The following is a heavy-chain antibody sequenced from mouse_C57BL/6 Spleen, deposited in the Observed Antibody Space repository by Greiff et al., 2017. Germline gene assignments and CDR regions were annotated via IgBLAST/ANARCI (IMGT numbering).Heavy chain of an antibody. CDR1: GYTFTSYW. V-gene: IGHV1-61*01. Sequence: QVQLQQPGAELVRPGSSVKLSCKASGYTFTSYWMDWVKQRPGQGLEWIGNIYPSDSETHYNQKFKDKATLTVDKSSSTAYMPLSSLTSEDSAVYYGAREGDYDASRFAYWGQGTLVTVSA. CDR3: AREGDYDASRFAY. CDR2: IYPSDSET. D-gene: IGHD2-4*01. J-gene: IGHJ3*01.